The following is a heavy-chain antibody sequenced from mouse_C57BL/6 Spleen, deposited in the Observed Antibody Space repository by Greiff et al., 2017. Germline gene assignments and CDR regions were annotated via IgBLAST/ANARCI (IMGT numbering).Heavy chain of an antibody. CDR2: IYPGDGDT. V-gene: IGHV1-80*01. J-gene: IGHJ2*01. Sequence: VQLQQSGAELVKPGASVKISCKASGYAFSSYWMNWVKQRPGKGLEWIGQIYPGDGDTNYNGKFKGKATLTADKSSSTAYMQLSSLTSEDSAVYFCARSPLYGSSSYYFDYWGQGTTLTVSS. D-gene: IGHD1-1*01. CDR3: ARSPLYGSSSYYFDY. CDR1: GYAFSSYW.